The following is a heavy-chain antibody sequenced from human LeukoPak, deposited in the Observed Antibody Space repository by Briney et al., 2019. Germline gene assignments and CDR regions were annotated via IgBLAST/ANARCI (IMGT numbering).Heavy chain of an antibody. Sequence: GGSLRLSCAASGIIFNDYWMNWVRQAPGKGLEWVANINQDGSVIHYVDSVKGRFTTSRDNARHSVYLQMNSLSVDDTAVYYCTTLPHKDSRGYHDYWGQGILVTVSS. CDR2: INQDGSVI. CDR1: GIIFNDYW. D-gene: IGHD3-22*01. J-gene: IGHJ4*02. V-gene: IGHV3-7*01. CDR3: TTLPHKDSRGYHDY.